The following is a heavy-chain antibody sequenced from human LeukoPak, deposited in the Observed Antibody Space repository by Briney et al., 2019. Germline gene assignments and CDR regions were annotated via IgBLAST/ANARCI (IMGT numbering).Heavy chain of an antibody. D-gene: IGHD2-15*01. Sequence: GGSLRLSCAASGFTVSSNYMSWVRQAPGKGLEWVSVIYSGGSTYYADSVKGGFTISRDNSKNTLYLQMNSLRAEDTAVYYCASYCSGGSCYSALGYFQHWGQGTLVTVSS. V-gene: IGHV3-66*01. CDR3: ASYCSGGSCYSALGYFQH. CDR2: IYSGGST. J-gene: IGHJ1*01. CDR1: GFTVSSNY.